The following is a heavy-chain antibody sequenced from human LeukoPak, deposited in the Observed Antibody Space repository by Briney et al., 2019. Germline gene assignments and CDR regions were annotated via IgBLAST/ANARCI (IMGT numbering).Heavy chain of an antibody. J-gene: IGHJ4*02. CDR2: ISGSGGST. CDR1: GFTFSSYA. CDR3: AKGPHSSGYYDY. D-gene: IGHD3-22*01. V-gene: IGHV3-23*01. Sequence: PGGSLRLSCAASGFTFSSYAMSWVRQAPGKGLEGVSAISGSGGSTYYADSVKGRFTISRDNSKNTLYLQMNSLRAEDTAVYYCAKGPHSSGYYDYWGQGTLVTVSS.